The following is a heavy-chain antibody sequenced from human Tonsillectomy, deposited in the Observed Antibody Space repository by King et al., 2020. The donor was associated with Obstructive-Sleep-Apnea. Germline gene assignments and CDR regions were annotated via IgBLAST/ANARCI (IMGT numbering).Heavy chain of an antibody. CDR3: ARVAKITMVRGVNALDY. CDR1: GGSISIGGDY. V-gene: IGHV4-31*03. J-gene: IGHJ4*02. Sequence: VQLQESGPGLVKPSQTLSLTCTVSGGSISIGGDYWSLIRQHPGKGLGWIGYIYYCGSTYYNPSLKSRVTRSVDTAKNQFSLKLRSVTAADTAVYYCARVAKITMVRGVNALDYWGQGTLVTVSS. D-gene: IGHD3-10*01. CDR2: IYYCGST.